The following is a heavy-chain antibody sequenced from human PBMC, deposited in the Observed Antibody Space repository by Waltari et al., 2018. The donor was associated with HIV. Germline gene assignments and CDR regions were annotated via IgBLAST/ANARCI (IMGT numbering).Heavy chain of an antibody. Sequence: QVQLQESGPGLVKPSETLSLTCTVSGGSISSYYWSWIRQPPGKALEWIGYIYYSGSTNYNPSLKSRVTISVDTSKNQFSLKLSSVTAADTAVYSCARGGYSSSWYLNWFDPWGQGTLV. D-gene: IGHD6-13*01. V-gene: IGHV4-59*01. CDR2: IYYSGST. CDR1: GGSISSYY. J-gene: IGHJ5*02. CDR3: ARGGYSSSWYLNWFDP.